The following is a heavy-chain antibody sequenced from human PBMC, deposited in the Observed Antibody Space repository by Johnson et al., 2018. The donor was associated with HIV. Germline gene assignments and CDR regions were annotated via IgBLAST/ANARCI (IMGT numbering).Heavy chain of an antibody. J-gene: IGHJ3*01. D-gene: IGHD1-26*01. Sequence: QMQLVESGGGVVQPGRSLRLSCAASGFTFSSYGMHWVRQAPGKGLEWVAVISYDGSNKYYADSVKGRFTIYRDNSKNTLFLQMNSLRDEDTAVYFCAKGGVWEIPLGFGAVDFWGQGTMVSASS. V-gene: IGHV3-30*18. CDR1: GFTFSSYG. CDR2: ISYDGSNK. CDR3: AKGGVWEIPLGFGAVDF.